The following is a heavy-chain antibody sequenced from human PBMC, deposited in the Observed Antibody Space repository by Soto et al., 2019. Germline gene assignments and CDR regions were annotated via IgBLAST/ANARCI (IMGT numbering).Heavy chain of an antibody. CDR3: ARDRPIAVAGTGGYYYYYYGMDV. Sequence: SQTLSLTCAISGDSVSSNSAAWNWIRQSPSRGLEWLGRTYYRSKWYNDYAVSVKSRITINPDTSKNQFSLQLNSVTPEDTAVYYCARDRPIAVAGTGGYYYYYYGMDVWGQGTTVTVSS. CDR1: GDSVSSNSAA. D-gene: IGHD6-19*01. J-gene: IGHJ6*02. V-gene: IGHV6-1*01. CDR2: TYYRSKWYN.